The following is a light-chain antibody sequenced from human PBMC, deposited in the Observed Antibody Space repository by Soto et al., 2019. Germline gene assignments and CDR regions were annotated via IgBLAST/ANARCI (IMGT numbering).Light chain of an antibody. CDR1: SSDVGGFDS. Sequence: QSALTQPASVSGSPGQPITISCTGTSSDVGGFDSVAWYQHNPGKAPKLMIYDVSNRPSGVSSRFSGSKSGNTASLSISGLQTEDEANYYCSSFTTSSTLVFGTGTKVTV. J-gene: IGLJ1*01. CDR2: DVS. CDR3: SSFTTSSTLV. V-gene: IGLV2-14*01.